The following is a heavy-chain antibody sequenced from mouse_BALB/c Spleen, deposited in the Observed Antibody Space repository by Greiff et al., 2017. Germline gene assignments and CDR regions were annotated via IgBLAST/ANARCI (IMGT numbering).Heavy chain of an antibody. CDR2: ISYSGST. CDR1: GYSITSDYA. D-gene: IGHD1-1*01. V-gene: IGHV3-2*02. CDR3: AVDYGSSYYAMDY. J-gene: IGHJ4*01. Sequence: EVQLQESGPGLVKPSQSLSLTCTVTGYSITSDYAWNWIRQFPGNKLEWMGYISYSGSTSYNPSLKSRISITRDTSKNQFFLQLNSVTTEDTATYYCAVDYGSSYYAMDYWGQGTSVTVSS.